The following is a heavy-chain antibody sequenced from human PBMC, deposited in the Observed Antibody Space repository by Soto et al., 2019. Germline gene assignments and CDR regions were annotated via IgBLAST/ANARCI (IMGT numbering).Heavy chain of an antibody. CDR3: AKILLFVDHGYMYV. CDR1: GGSFTSYS. Sequence: QVQLVQSGAELKKPGSSVKVSCEASGGSFTSYSFTWVRQAPGQGLEWMGRIIPIQGKANYALKFQDRVTITADRSTRTVYMELTSLRPEDTVLYFCAKILLFVDHGYMYVCGKGTTVTFS. J-gene: IGHJ6*03. D-gene: IGHD2-21*01. CDR2: IIPIQGKA. V-gene: IGHV1-69*02.